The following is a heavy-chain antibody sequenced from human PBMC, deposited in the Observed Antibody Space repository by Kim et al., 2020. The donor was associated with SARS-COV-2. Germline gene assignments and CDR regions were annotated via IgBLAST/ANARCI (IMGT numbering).Heavy chain of an antibody. CDR1: GGSISNSFNY. CDR3: ARLPHDSSGYVDC. CDR2: VSHSGST. V-gene: IGHV4-39*01. J-gene: IGHJ4*02. Sequence: SETLSLSCTVSGGSISNSFNYWGWIRQRPGKGLEWIGSVSHSGSTYDSPSLKSRVTVSVDTSKNQFSLKVTSVTAADTAVYFCARLPHDSSGYVDCWGQGILVTVSS. D-gene: IGHD3-22*01.